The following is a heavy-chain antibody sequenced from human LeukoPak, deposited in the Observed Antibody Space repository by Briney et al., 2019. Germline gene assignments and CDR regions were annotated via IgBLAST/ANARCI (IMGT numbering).Heavy chain of an antibody. CDR1: GFTLRNYW. D-gene: IGHD6-6*01. Sequence: GGSLRLSCTASGFTLRNYWMHWVRQVPGKRLVWVSRISGDGSVTNYADSVQGRFTISRDNAKNTLYLQVDSLRSEDTAVYYCARYSSSTGGASYYLDYWGHGTLVTVSS. CDR2: ISGDGSVT. V-gene: IGHV3-74*01. CDR3: ARYSSSTGGASYYLDY. J-gene: IGHJ4*01.